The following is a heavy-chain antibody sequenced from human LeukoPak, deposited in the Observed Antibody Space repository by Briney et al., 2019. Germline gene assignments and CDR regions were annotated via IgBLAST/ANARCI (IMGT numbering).Heavy chain of an antibody. V-gene: IGHV4-39*07. CDR2: IYYSGST. J-gene: IGHJ4*02. CDR1: GGSISSSSYY. D-gene: IGHD6-19*01. CDR3: ARGVPGIAVAGLDY. Sequence: SETLSLTCTVSGGSISSSSYYWGWIRQPPGKGLEWIGSIYYSGSTYYNPSLKSRVTISVDTSKNQFSLKLSSVTAADTAVYYCARGVPGIAVAGLDYWGQGTLVTVSS.